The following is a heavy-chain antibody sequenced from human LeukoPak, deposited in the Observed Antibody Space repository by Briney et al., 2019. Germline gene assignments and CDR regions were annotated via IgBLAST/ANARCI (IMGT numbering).Heavy chain of an antibody. V-gene: IGHV3-23*01. CDR1: GLTFRNYA. D-gene: IGHD1/OR15-1a*01. J-gene: IGHJ4*02. CDR2: ISGSGGGT. Sequence: PGGSLRLSCAASGLTFRNYAMNWVRQAPGKGLEWVSSISGSGGGTFYADSVKGRFTISRDNSKKTVYLQMQSLRVEDTAVYYCVKSNNLGGDYWGQGTLVTVSP. CDR3: VKSNNLGGDY.